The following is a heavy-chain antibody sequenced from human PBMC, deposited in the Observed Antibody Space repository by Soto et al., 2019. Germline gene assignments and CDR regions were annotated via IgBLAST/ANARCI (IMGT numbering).Heavy chain of an antibody. Sequence: GASVKVSCKASGYTFTSYGISWVREAPGQGLEWMGWISAFNGNTKYAQKFQGRVTMTTDTSTSTAYMELRSLRSDDTAVYYCSIEAYYDTSTYIHSDSWGQAPLITVPQ. V-gene: IGHV1-18*04. CDR3: SIEAYYDTSTYIHSDS. D-gene: IGHD3-16*01. CDR2: ISAFNGNT. CDR1: GYTFTSYG. J-gene: IGHJ4*02.